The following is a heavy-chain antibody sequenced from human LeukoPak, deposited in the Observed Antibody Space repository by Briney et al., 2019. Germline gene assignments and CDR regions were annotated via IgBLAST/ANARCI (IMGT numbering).Heavy chain of an antibody. J-gene: IGHJ4*02. D-gene: IGHD4-23*01. V-gene: IGHV4-34*01. CDR2: INHNGIT. CDR3: ARGVTAVASDY. CDR1: GASVSGFY. Sequence: PSETLSLTCAVYGASVSGFYWSWIRQPPGKGLEWIGEINHNGITNYNPSMKSRLTISVDTSKNQYSLKLSSATAADTAVYYCARGVTAVASDYWGQGTMVTVSS.